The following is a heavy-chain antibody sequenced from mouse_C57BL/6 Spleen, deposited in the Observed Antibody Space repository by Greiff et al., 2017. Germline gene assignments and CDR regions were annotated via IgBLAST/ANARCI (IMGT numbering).Heavy chain of an antibody. CDR1: GFNIKNSY. Sequence: EVKLVESVAELVRPGASVKLSCTASGFNIKNSYMHWVKQRPEQGLEWIGRIDPANGNTKYAPKFQGKATITADTSSYTTYLQLSSLTSEDTAIYYYARTGWLLRDWYFDVWGTGTTVTVSS. CDR2: IDPANGNT. J-gene: IGHJ1*03. V-gene: IGHV14-3*01. CDR3: ARTGWLLRDWYFDV. D-gene: IGHD2-3*01.